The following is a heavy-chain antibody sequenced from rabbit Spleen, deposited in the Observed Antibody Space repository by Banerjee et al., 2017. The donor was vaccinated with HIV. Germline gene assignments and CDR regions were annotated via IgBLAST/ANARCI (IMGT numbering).Heavy chain of an antibody. D-gene: IGHD3-1*01. Sequence: QEQLVESGGGLVQPEGSLTLTCTASGFSLSSSDFMCWVRQAPGKGLEWIGCINIGTTATWYATWAKGRFTISKTSSTTVTLQMTSLTAADTATYFCARDRPGSDNFDLWGPGTLVTVS. CDR3: ARDRPGSDNFDL. J-gene: IGHJ4*01. CDR1: GFSLSSSDF. V-gene: IGHV1S45*01. CDR2: INIGTTAT.